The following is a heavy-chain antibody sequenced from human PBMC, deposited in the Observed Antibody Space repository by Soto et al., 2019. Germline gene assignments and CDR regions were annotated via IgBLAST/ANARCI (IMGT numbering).Heavy chain of an antibody. J-gene: IGHJ3*02. Sequence: PGGSLRLSCAASGFTFSSYGMHWVRQAPGKGLEWVAVIWYDGSNKYYADSVKGRFTISRDNSKNTLYLQMNSLRAEDTAVYYCARSYYYDSRCGHSAFDIWGQGTMVTVSS. CDR3: ARSYYYDSRCGHSAFDI. CDR1: GFTFSSYG. V-gene: IGHV3-33*01. D-gene: IGHD3-22*01. CDR2: IWYDGSNK.